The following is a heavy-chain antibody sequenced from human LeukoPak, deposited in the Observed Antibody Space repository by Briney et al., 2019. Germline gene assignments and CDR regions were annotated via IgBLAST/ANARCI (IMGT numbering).Heavy chain of an antibody. D-gene: IGHD3-22*01. J-gene: IGHJ3*02. V-gene: IGHV4-31*03. CDR3: ARERLIRTFDI. CDR1: GGSISSGGYY. Sequence: PSETLSLTCTVSGGSISSGGYYWSWICQHPGKGLEWIGYIYYSGSTYYNPSLKSRVTISVDTSKNQFSLKLSSVTAADTAVYYCARERLIRTFDIWGQGTMVTVSS. CDR2: IYYSGST.